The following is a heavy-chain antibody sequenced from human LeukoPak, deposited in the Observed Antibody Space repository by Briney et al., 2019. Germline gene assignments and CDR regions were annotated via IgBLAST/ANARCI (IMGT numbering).Heavy chain of an antibody. J-gene: IGHJ6*03. CDR3: AADLGITMNREVLGVMDV. V-gene: IGHV1-58*01. CDR1: GFTFIGSA. D-gene: IGHD3-10*01. CDR2: IVVGSGKT. Sequence: SVKVSCKTSGFTFIGSAVQWVRQARGQRPEWIGWIVVGSGKTNYAQKFQERVTITRDMSTSTAYMELSSLRSEDTAVYYCAADLGITMNREVLGVMDVWGKGTTVTVSS.